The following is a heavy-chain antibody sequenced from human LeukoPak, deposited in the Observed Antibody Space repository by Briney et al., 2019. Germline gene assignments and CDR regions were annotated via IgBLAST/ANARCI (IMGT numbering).Heavy chain of an antibody. CDR3: ARIYLKMASAS. V-gene: IGHV3-7*01. CDR1: GFTFISYW. J-gene: IGHJ5*02. D-gene: IGHD2-8*01. Sequence: PGGSLRLSCAASGFTFISYWMSWVRQAPGKGLEWVANIKEDGSEKYYVDSVKGRFTISRDNAKNSVSLQMNSLRAEDTAVYYCARIYLKMASASWGQGTLVTVSS. CDR2: IKEDGSEK.